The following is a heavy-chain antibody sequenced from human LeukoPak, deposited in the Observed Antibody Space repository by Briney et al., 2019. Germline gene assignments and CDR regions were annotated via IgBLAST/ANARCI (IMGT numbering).Heavy chain of an antibody. CDR1: GFTFSNDP. CDR3: ARPQVVVLNPFDY. J-gene: IGHJ4*02. D-gene: IGHD3-10*01. CDR2: ITGSADRT. V-gene: IGHV3-23*01. Sequence: GGSLRLSCAASGFTFSNDPMSWVRQAPGKGLEWVSAITGSADRTHYADSVKGRFTISRDNSKNIVYLQMNSLRAKDTAVYFCARPQVVVLNPFDYWGQGTLVTVSS.